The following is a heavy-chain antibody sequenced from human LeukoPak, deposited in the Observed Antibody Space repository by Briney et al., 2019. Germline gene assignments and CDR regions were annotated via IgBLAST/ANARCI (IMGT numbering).Heavy chain of an antibody. CDR1: GDSISSYY. CDR3: ARKGDYDFWIGPWDWFDP. CDR2: IYTSGST. J-gene: IGHJ5*02. D-gene: IGHD3-3*01. V-gene: IGHV4-4*07. Sequence: SETLSLTCTVSGDSISSYYWSWLRQPAGKGREEIGRIYTSGSTNYNPSLQSRVTISVDKSKNQLSLKLSSVTAADTAVYYCARKGDYDFWIGPWDWFDPWGQGTLVTVSS.